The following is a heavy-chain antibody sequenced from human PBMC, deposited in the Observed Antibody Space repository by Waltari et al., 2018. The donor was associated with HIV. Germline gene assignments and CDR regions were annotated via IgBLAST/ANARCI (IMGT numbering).Heavy chain of an antibody. Sequence: QVQLVQSGAEVKKPGASVKVSCKASGYTFTSYDINWVRQATGQELEWKGWIDPSSGNTGNAKRCQGRVSRTMDNSISTGDMDLSSLGSEDTAVYYCARGLTWSGYWHFDYWGQGTLVTVSS. D-gene: IGHD3-3*01. V-gene: IGHV1-8*01. J-gene: IGHJ4*02. CDR2: IDPSSGNT. CDR3: ARGLTWSGYWHFDY. CDR1: GYTFTSYD.